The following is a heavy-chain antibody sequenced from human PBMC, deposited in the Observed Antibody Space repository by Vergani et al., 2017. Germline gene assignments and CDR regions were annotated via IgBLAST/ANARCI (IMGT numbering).Heavy chain of an antibody. CDR2: IYYSGST. Sequence: QLQLQESGPGLVKPSATLSLTCSVSGAPIRSSNYYWGWIRQPPGKGLEWIASIYYSGSTYYNPSLKSRVTISVDTSKNQFSLKLCSVTAADTAVYFCARHSTVEWLVKLGWIDPWGQGILVAVSS. CDR3: ARHSTVEWLVKLGWIDP. J-gene: IGHJ5*02. V-gene: IGHV4-39*01. CDR1: GAPIRSSNYY. D-gene: IGHD6-19*01.